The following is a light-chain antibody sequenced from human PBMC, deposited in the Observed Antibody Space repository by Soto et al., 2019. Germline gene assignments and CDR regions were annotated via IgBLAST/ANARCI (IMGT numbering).Light chain of an antibody. Sequence: ERVMTQSPATLSVSPGEGATLSCRASQSVNSNLAWYQQKPGQAPRLLIIGASSRAPGIPSGFSGSGSGTEFTLTISILQSEDLAVYYCQQYNNWHWTFGLGTKVEV. CDR1: QSVNSN. CDR3: QQYNNWHWT. V-gene: IGKV3-15*01. J-gene: IGKJ1*01. CDR2: GAS.